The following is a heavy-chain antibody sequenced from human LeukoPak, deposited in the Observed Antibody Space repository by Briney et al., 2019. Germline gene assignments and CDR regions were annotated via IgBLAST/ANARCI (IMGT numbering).Heavy chain of an antibody. CDR2: ISSSSSYI. V-gene: IGHV3-21*01. Sequence: GGSLRLSCAASGFTFSSYSMNWVRQAPGKGLEWVSSISSSSSYIYYADSVKGRFTISRDNAKSSLYLQMNSLRAEDTAVYYCASSGGEYSSSWYGFDYWGQGTLVTVSS. J-gene: IGHJ4*02. D-gene: IGHD6-13*01. CDR3: ASSGGEYSSSWYGFDY. CDR1: GFTFSSYS.